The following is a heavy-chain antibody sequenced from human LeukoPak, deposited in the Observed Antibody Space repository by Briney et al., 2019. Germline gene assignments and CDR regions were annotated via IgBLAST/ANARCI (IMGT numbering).Heavy chain of an antibody. CDR2: ISSSSSYI. Sequence: GGSLRLSCAASGFTFSSYSMNWVRQAPGKGLEWVSSISSSSSYIYYADSVKGRFTISRDNAKNSLYLQMNSLRAEDTAVYYCASGAFYYDSSGYYYVSAWDYWGQGTLVTVSS. CDR3: ASGAFYYDSSGYYYVSAWDY. V-gene: IGHV3-21*01. D-gene: IGHD3-22*01. CDR1: GFTFSSYS. J-gene: IGHJ4*02.